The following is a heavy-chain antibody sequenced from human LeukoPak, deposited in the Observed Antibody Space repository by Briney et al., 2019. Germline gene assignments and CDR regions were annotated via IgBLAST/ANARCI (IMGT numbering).Heavy chain of an antibody. Sequence: GGSLRLSCAASGFTFSSYSMNWVRQAPGKGLEWVSAISGSGGSTYYADSVKGRFTISRDNSKNTLYLQMNSLRAEDTAVYYCAKTAMARDAFDIWGQGTMVTVSS. CDR2: ISGSGGST. CDR3: AKTAMARDAFDI. D-gene: IGHD5-18*01. CDR1: GFTFSSYS. V-gene: IGHV3-23*01. J-gene: IGHJ3*02.